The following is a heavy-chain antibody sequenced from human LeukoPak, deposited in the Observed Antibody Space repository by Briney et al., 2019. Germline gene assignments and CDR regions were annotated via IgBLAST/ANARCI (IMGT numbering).Heavy chain of an antibody. CDR2: INPSGGST. Sequence: ASVKVSCKASGYTFTSYYMHWVRQAPGQGLEWMGIINPSGGSTSYAQKFQGRVTMTRDTSTSTVYMELSSLRSEDTAVYCCAREGVDRVGATGYDVVVVAATQDFDYWGQGTLVTVSS. CDR3: AREGVDRVGATGYDVVVVAATQDFDY. V-gene: IGHV1-46*01. D-gene: IGHD2-15*01. J-gene: IGHJ4*02. CDR1: GYTFTSYY.